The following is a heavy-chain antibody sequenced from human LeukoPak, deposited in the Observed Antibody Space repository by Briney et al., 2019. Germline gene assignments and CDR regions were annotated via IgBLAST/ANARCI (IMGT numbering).Heavy chain of an antibody. CDR1: GFTFSSYS. CDR2: ISSSSSTI. D-gene: IGHD6-19*01. Sequence: GGSLRLSCAASGFTFSSYSMNWVRQAPGKGLEWVSYISSSSSTIYYADSVKGRFTISRDNSKNTLYLQMNSLRAEDTAVYCCARTAGSSGWSPNFDYWGQGTLVTVSS. CDR3: ARTAGSSGWSPNFDY. J-gene: IGHJ4*02. V-gene: IGHV3-48*01.